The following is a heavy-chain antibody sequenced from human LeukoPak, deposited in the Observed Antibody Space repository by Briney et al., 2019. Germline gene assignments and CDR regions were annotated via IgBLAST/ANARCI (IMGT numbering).Heavy chain of an antibody. CDR2: ISSSSSYI. V-gene: IGHV3-21*01. D-gene: IGHD3-10*01. CDR1: GFTFSSYS. Sequence: GGSLRLSCAASGFTFSSYSMNWVRQAPGKGLEWVSSISSSSSYIYYADSVKGRFTISRDSAKNSLYLQMNSLRAEDTAVYYCARDGGDDAFDIWSQGTMVTVSS. CDR3: ARDGGDDAFDI. J-gene: IGHJ3*02.